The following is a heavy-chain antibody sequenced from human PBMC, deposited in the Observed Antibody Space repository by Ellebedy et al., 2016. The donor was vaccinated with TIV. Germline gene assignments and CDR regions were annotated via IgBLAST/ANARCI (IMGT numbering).Heavy chain of an antibody. CDR1: GGSISTFY. D-gene: IGHD4-23*01. V-gene: IGHV4-59*01. CDR2: IYYIGIT. J-gene: IGHJ4*02. CDR3: AAYYGGRFDY. Sequence: MPSETLSLTCNVSGGSISTFYWSWIRQPPGKGLEFIGYIYYIGITNYNPSLESRVAISIDTSENQFSLRLSSVTAADTAVYSCAAYYGGRFDYWGQGTLVTVSS.